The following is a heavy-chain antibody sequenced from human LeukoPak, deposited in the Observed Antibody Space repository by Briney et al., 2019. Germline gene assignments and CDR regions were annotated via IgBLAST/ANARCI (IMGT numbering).Heavy chain of an antibody. J-gene: IGHJ4*02. V-gene: IGHV4-39*01. CDR2: IYYSGST. CDR3: ARQTLRIAAAGID. D-gene: IGHD6-13*01. Sequence: PSETLSLTCTVSGGSISSSSYYWGWIRQPPGKGLEWIGSIYYSGSTYYNPSLKSRVTISVDTSKNQFSLKLSSVTAADTAVYYCARQTLRIAAAGIDWGQGTLVTVSS. CDR1: GGSISSSSYY.